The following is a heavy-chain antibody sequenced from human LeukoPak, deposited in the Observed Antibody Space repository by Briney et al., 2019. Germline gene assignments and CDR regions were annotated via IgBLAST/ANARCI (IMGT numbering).Heavy chain of an antibody. J-gene: IGHJ5*02. CDR2: IYHSGST. CDR1: GYSISSGYY. D-gene: IGHD2-15*01. V-gene: IGHV4-38-2*02. Sequence: SETLSLTCTVSGYSISSGYYWGWIRQPPGKGLEWIGSIYHSGSTYYNPSHKSRVTISVDTSKNQFSLKLSSVTAADTAVYYCARDVVVAAREDWFDPWGQGTLVTVSS. CDR3: ARDVVVAAREDWFDP.